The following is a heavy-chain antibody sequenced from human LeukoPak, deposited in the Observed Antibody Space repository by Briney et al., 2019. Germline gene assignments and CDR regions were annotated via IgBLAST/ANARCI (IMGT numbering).Heavy chain of an antibody. J-gene: IGHJ1*01. V-gene: IGHV4-59*01. CDR3: ARGGNMIVVATAFQH. D-gene: IGHD3-22*01. CDR2: IYYSGST. CDR1: GGSISSYY. Sequence: SETQSLTCTVSGGSISSYYWSWIRQPPGKGLEWIGYIYYSGSTNYNPSLKSRVTISVDTSKNQFSLKLSSVTAADTAAYYCARGGNMIVVATAFQHWGQGTLVTASS.